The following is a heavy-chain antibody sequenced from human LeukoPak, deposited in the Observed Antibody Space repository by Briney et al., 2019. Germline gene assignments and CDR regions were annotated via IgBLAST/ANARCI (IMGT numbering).Heavy chain of an antibody. D-gene: IGHD3-9*01. V-gene: IGHV3-23*01. CDR2: ISDSGGST. J-gene: IGHJ4*02. CDR3: AKASTRDTGYYFDS. CDR1: GITLSNYG. Sequence: GGSLRLSCAVSGITLSNYGMSWVRQAPGKGLEWVAGISDSGGSTNYADSVKGRFTISRDSAKNTLYLQMNSLRAEDTARYYCAKASTRDTGYYFDSWGQGTLVSVSS.